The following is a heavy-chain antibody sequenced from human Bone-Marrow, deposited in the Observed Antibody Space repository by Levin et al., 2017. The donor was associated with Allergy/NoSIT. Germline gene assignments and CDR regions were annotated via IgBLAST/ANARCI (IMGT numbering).Heavy chain of an antibody. V-gene: IGHV3-74*01. CDR1: GFTFSSYW. CDR2: VNSDGRST. D-gene: IGHD1-26*01. Sequence: GGSLRLSCAASGFTFSSYWMHWVRQPPGRGLLWVSRVNSDGRSTDYADSVKGRFTISRDNAKNTLYLQMNSLRAEDTAMYYCVRVVGATTGDYWGQGTLVTVSS. CDR3: VRVVGATTGDY. J-gene: IGHJ4*02.